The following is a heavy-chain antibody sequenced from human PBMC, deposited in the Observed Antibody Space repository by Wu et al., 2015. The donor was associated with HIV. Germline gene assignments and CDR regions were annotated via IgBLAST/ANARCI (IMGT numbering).Heavy chain of an antibody. J-gene: IGHJ5*02. CDR2: MNADSGIT. CDR3: ARGGGVDYYDNWFDP. V-gene: IGHV1-8*02. D-gene: IGHD3-16*01. CDR1: GYTFTNYD. Sequence: QVQLVQSGAEVKKPGASVKVSCKASGYTFTNYDVNWVRQSTTQGLEWLGWMNADSGITGYARKFQGRVTMTRNTSISTAYMELSSLRSEDTAVYYCARGGGVDYYDNWFDPWGQGTLVTVST.